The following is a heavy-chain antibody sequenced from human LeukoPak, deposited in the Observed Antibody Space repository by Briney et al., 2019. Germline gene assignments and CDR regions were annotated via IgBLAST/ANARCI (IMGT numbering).Heavy chain of an antibody. D-gene: IGHD6-6*01. CDR1: GYTFSTYG. J-gene: IGHJ4*02. CDR3: ARAGTTSSSTSDY. Sequence: GASVKVSCKASGYTFSTYGVTWVRQAPGQGLEWLGWISAYNGNTNFAQKLQGRVTMTTDTSTSTAYMELRSLSTDDTAVYYCARAGTTSSSTSDYWGQGTLVTVSS. CDR2: ISAYNGNT. V-gene: IGHV1-18*01.